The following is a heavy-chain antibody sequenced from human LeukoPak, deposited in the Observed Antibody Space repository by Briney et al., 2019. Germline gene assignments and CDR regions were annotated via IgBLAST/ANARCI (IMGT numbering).Heavy chain of an antibody. CDR3: ARMANLDY. V-gene: IGHV3-7*04. CDR1: GFTFSNNW. D-gene: IGHD5-24*01. J-gene: IGHJ4*02. Sequence: PGGALRLSCAAPGFTFSNNWISWVRQAPRKGPEWVASIKQDVIDKYYLDSVKGRFTISRDNANNSLYLQMNSLRAEDTAVYYCARMANLDYWGQGTLVTVSS. CDR2: IKQDVIDK.